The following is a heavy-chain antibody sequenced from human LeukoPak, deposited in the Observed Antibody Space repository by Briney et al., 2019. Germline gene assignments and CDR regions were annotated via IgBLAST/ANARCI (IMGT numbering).Heavy chain of an antibody. CDR2: INPNSGGT. D-gene: IGHD6-13*01. J-gene: IGHJ6*03. CDR3: ASGIAAAGMGYYYMDV. CDR1: GYTFTGYY. Sequence: GASVKVSCKASGYTFTGYYMHWVRQAPGQGLEWMGRINPNSGGTNYAQKLQGRVTMTRDTSISTAYTELSRLRSDDTAVYYCASGIAAAGMGYYYMDVWGKGTTVTVSS. V-gene: IGHV1-2*06.